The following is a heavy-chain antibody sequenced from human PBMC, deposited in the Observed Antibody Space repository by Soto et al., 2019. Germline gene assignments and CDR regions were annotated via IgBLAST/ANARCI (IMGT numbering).Heavy chain of an antibody. Sequence: QVQLQESGTGLVKHSGTLSLTCAVSGGSISSSNWWSWLRQPPGKGLAWIGEIYHSGSTNYNPSLMSRGTISVYKSKNHDSRKLGSVTAADTAVYYCARVATKWVHYFDYGGQGTLVTVSS. V-gene: IGHV4-4*02. CDR3: ARVATKWVHYFDY. D-gene: IGHD1-1*01. CDR2: IYHSGST. CDR1: GGSISSSNW. J-gene: IGHJ4*02.